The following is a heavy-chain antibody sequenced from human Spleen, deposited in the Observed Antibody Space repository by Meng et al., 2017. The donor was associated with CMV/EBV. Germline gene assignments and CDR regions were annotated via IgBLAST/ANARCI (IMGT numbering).Heavy chain of an antibody. CDR3: ARVPKDIVLMVYAIEYYFDY. Sequence: SYAISWVRQAPGQGLEWMGGIIPIFGTPNYEQKFQGRVTMTRDTSISTAYMELSRLRSDDTAVYYCARVPKDIVLMVYAIEYYFDYWGQGTLVTVSS. J-gene: IGHJ4*02. CDR1: SYA. D-gene: IGHD2-8*01. CDR2: IIPIFGTP. V-gene: IGHV1-69*05.